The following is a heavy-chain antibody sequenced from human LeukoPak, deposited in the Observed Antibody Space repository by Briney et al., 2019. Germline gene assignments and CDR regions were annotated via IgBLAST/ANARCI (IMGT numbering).Heavy chain of an antibody. J-gene: IGHJ5*02. CDR3: ARTVSGYYFNA. CDR2: VAYSGST. Sequence: SETQSLTCTVSGGSTNSYYWSWIRQSPGKGLEWIGYVAYSGSTNYNPSHKSRVTISLDTSKNQFSLKLSSVTAADTAVYYCARTVSGYYFNAWGPGTLVTVSS. CDR1: GGSTNSYY. D-gene: IGHD5-12*01. V-gene: IGHV4-59*01.